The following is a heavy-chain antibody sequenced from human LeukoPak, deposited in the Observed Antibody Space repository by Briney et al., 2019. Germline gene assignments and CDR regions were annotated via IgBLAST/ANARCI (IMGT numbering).Heavy chain of an antibody. Sequence: PGGSLRLSCAASGFTFSSYGMHWVRQAPGKGLEWVAVISYDGSNKYYADSVKGRFTISRDNSKNTLYLQMNSLRAENTAVCYCAKSEAILTVNTYFDYWGQGTLVTVSS. V-gene: IGHV3-30*18. D-gene: IGHD3-9*01. CDR1: GFTFSSYG. CDR3: AKSEAILTVNTYFDY. J-gene: IGHJ4*02. CDR2: ISYDGSNK.